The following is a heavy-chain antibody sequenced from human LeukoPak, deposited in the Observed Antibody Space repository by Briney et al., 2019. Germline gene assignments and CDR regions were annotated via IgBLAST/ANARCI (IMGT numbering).Heavy chain of an antibody. V-gene: IGHV4-34*01. CDR1: GGSFSGYY. D-gene: IGHD2-8*02. CDR2: INHSGGT. Sequence: SETLSLTCAVYGGSFSGYYWSWIRQPPGKGLEWIGEINHSGGTNYNPSLKSRVTISVDTSKNQFSLKLSSVTAADTAVYYCAREGFCTGSKCPAEYWGQGTLVTVSS. CDR3: AREGFCTGSKCPAEY. J-gene: IGHJ4*02.